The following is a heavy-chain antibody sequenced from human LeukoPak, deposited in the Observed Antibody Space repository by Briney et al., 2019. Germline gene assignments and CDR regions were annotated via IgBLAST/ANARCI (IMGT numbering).Heavy chain of an antibody. CDR1: GFTFSNYA. Sequence: GGSLRLSCAASGFTFSNYALHWVRQAPGKGLEWVTVVSYDGTNKYYGDSVKGRFTISRDNSKNTLYLQMNSPRPEDTAVYYCARDKSSDITVIVGDAFDIWGQGTLVTVSS. D-gene: IGHD3-22*01. CDR3: ARDKSSDITVIVGDAFDI. CDR2: VSYDGTNK. V-gene: IGHV3-30-3*01. J-gene: IGHJ3*02.